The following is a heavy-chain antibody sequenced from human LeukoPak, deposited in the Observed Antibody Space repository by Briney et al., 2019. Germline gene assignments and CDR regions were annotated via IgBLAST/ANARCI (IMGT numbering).Heavy chain of an antibody. CDR1: GYTFTSYG. Sequence: ASVKVSCKASGYTFTSYGISWVRQAPGQGLEWMGWISAYNGNTNYAQKLQGRVTMTTDTSTSTAYMELRSLRSDDTAVYYCARLNKHYYDSSGYFDYWGQGTLVTVSS. CDR2: ISAYNGNT. J-gene: IGHJ4*02. D-gene: IGHD3-22*01. V-gene: IGHV1-18*01. CDR3: ARLNKHYYDSSGYFDY.